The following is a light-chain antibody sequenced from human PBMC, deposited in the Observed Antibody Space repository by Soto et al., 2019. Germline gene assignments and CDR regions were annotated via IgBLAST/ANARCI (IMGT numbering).Light chain of an antibody. CDR2: SAV. CDR3: QQYNDWTLT. V-gene: IGKV3D-15*01. J-gene: IGKJ4*01. CDR1: QNVNQN. Sequence: EIVMTQSPATLSVSPGEGATLSCRASQNVNQNVAWYQQKPGQPLRLLIHSAVTGAVGITATFSGSGSGTKFTLTINSLQSEDFAVYYCQQYNDWTLTFGGGTRVEIK.